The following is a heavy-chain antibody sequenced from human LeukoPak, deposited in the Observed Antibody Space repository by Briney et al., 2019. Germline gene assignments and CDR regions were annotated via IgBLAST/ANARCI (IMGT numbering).Heavy chain of an antibody. CDR3: AKDTGGGFCSGGSCYGDDWILDY. Sequence: GGSLRLSCAASGFTFSSFALSWVRQAPGKGLEWVSAISGSGLSTFYADSVKGRFTISRDDSKSTLYLQMNSLRAEDTAIYYCAKDTGGGFCSGGSCYGDDWILDYWGQGTLVTVSS. D-gene: IGHD2-15*01. CDR2: ISGSGLST. J-gene: IGHJ4*02. V-gene: IGHV3-23*01. CDR1: GFTFSSFA.